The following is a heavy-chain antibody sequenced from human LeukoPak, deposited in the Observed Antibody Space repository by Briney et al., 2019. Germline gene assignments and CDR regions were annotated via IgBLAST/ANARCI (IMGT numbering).Heavy chain of an antibody. Sequence: PGGSLRLSCVASGFTFNSYSMNWVSQSPGKGLEWVSYISSSSSTIYYADSVKGRFTISRDNAKDSLYLQMNSLRAEDTAVYYCSREGYSSSHDYWGQGTLVTVSS. J-gene: IGHJ4*02. V-gene: IGHV3-48*01. D-gene: IGHD6-6*01. CDR1: GFTFNSYS. CDR3: SREGYSSSHDY. CDR2: ISSSSSTI.